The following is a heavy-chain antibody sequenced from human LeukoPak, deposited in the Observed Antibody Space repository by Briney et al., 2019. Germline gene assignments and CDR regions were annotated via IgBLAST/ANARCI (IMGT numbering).Heavy chain of an antibody. CDR1: GFTFGSYE. V-gene: IGHV3-48*03. Sequence: GGSLRLSCAASGFTFGSYEMSWVRQAPGKGLEWVSYISGSGSTIYYADSVQGRFTISRDNSKNTLYLQMNSLRAEDTAVYYCAKSLAAAGRMYFDYWGQGNMVTVSS. D-gene: IGHD6-13*01. CDR3: AKSLAAAGRMYFDY. CDR2: ISGSGSTI. J-gene: IGHJ4*02.